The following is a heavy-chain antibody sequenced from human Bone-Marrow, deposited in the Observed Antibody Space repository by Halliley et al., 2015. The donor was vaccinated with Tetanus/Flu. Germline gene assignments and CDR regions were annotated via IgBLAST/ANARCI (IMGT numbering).Heavy chain of an antibody. J-gene: IGHJ4*02. Sequence: WGSANNGNTNYSQKFHGRVTVTTDSSTNTTYMELRGLTPDDTAVYYCARDLGDGIYTGGLDFWGQGTLIAVSS. V-gene: IGHV1-18*01. D-gene: IGHD3-10*01. CDR3: ARDLGDGIYTGGLDF. CDR2: GSANNGNT.